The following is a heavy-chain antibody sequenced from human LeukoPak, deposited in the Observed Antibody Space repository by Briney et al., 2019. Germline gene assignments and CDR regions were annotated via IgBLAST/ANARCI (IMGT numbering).Heavy chain of an antibody. CDR3: ARDSHEYYYDSSGYYSFDY. V-gene: IGHV3-7*01. CDR2: IKQDGSEK. Sequence: GGSLRLSCAASGFTFSSYWMSWVRQAPGKGLEWLANIKQDGSEKYYVDSVKGRFTISRDNAKNSLYLQMNSLRAEDTAVYYCARDSHEYYYDSSGYYSFDYWGQGTLVTVSS. D-gene: IGHD3-22*01. J-gene: IGHJ4*02. CDR1: GFTFSSYW.